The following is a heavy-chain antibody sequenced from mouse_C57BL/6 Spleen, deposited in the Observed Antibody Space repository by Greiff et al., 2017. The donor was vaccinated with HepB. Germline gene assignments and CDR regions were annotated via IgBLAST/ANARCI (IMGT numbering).Heavy chain of an antibody. Sequence: MLVESGGGLVQPGGSLKLSCAASGFTFSDYYMYWVRQTPEKRLEWVAYISNGGGSTYYPDTVKGRFTISRDNAKNTLYLQMSRLKSEDTAMYYCARQLRRQAWFAYWGQGTLVTVSA. CDR1: GFTFSDYY. CDR3: ARQLRRQAWFAY. D-gene: IGHD2-4*01. CDR2: ISNGGGST. V-gene: IGHV5-12*01. J-gene: IGHJ3*01.